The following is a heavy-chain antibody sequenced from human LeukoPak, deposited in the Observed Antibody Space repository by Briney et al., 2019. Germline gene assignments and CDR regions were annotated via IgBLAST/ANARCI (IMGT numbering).Heavy chain of an antibody. D-gene: IGHD1-26*01. CDR3: AKDSRSLGATTTEDY. J-gene: IGHJ4*02. CDR2: IYSAGST. Sequence: PGGSLSLSCAASGFTVSTNYMSWVRQAPGKGLEWVSVIYSAGSTYYADSVKGRFTISRDNSKNRLYLQMNSLRAEDTAVYYCAKDSRSLGATTTEDYWGQGTLVTVSS. CDR1: GFTVSTNY. V-gene: IGHV3-53*01.